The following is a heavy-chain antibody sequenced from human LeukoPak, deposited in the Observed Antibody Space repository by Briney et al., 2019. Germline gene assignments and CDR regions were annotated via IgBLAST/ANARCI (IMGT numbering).Heavy chain of an antibody. V-gene: IGHV5-51*01. D-gene: IGHD1-1*01. J-gene: IGHJ4*02. CDR3: ARGDKRERIRPYFDY. Sequence: GESLKISCKGSGYSFPSYWIGWVRQMPGKGLEWMGVIYPGDSDIRYSPSFQGQVTISADKSISTAYLQWSSLKASDTAMYYCARGDKRERIRPYFDYWGQGTLVTVSS. CDR2: IYPGDSDI. CDR1: GYSFPSYW.